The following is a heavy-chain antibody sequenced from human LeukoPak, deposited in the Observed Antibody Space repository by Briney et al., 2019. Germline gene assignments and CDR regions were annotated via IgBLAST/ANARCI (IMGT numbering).Heavy chain of an antibody. D-gene: IGHD3-3*01. CDR3: ARGPRGYSATGWFDP. J-gene: IGHJ5*02. CDR2: INHSGST. CDR1: GGSFSGYY. V-gene: IGHV4-34*01. Sequence: SETLSLTCAVYGGSFSGYYWSWIRQPPGKGLEWIGEINHSGSTNYNPSLKSRVTISVDTSKNQFSLKLSSVTAADTAVYYCARGPRGYSATGWFDPWGQGPLVTVSS.